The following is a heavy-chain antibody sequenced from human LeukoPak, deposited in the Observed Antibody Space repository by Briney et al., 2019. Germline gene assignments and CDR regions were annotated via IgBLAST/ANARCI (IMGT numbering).Heavy chain of an antibody. D-gene: IGHD2-2*03. V-gene: IGHV4-34*01. J-gene: IGHJ5*02. CDR1: GGSFSGYY. CDR2: INHSGST. CDR3: ARDAQVGYCSSTSCFWFDP. Sequence: PSETLSLTCAVYGGSFSGYYWSWIRQPPGKGLEWIGEINHSGSTNYNPSLKSRVTISVDTSKNQFSLKLSSVTAADTAVYYCARDAQVGYCSSTSCFWFDPWGQGTLVTVSS.